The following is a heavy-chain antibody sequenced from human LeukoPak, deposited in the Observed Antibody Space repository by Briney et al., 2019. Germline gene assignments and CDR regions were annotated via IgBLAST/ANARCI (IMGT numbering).Heavy chain of an antibody. D-gene: IGHD2-15*01. J-gene: IGHJ4*02. Sequence: LGESLKISCKGSGYSFTSYWIGWVRQMPGKGLEWMGIIYPGDSDTRYSPSFQGQVTISADKSISTAYLQWSSLKASDTAMYYCARSEGGYCSGGSCYGPFDYWGQGTLVTVSS. CDR1: GYSFTSYW. CDR2: IYPGDSDT. CDR3: ARSEGGYCSGGSCYGPFDY. V-gene: IGHV5-51*01.